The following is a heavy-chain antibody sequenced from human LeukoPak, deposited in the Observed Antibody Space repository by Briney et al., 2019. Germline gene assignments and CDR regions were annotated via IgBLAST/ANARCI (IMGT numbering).Heavy chain of an antibody. CDR1: GFTFSSNY. D-gene: IGHD6-19*01. CDR2: IYSGGST. J-gene: IGHJ6*02. V-gene: IGHV3-53*01. CDR3: ARDGTRDSSGWYDYYYGMDV. Sequence: GGSLRLSCAASGFTFSSNYMSWVRQAPGKGLEWVSVIYSGGSTYYSDSVKGRFTISRDNSKNTLYLQMNSLRAEDTAVYYCARDGTRDSSGWYDYYYGMDVWGQGTTVTVSS.